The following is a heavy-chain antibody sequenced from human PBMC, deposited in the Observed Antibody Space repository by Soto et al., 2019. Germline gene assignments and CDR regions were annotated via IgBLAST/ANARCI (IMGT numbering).Heavy chain of an antibody. D-gene: IGHD7-27*01. CDR1: GFTFSSYW. Sequence: PGGSLRLSCAASGFTFSSYWMGWVRQAPGKGLEWVANINKDGSQKNYVDSVKGRFTIARDNGQNSLSLQINSLRVEDTAVYYCVRELGLAYWGQGALVTVSS. J-gene: IGHJ4*02. CDR2: INKDGSQK. CDR3: VRELGLAY. V-gene: IGHV3-7*03.